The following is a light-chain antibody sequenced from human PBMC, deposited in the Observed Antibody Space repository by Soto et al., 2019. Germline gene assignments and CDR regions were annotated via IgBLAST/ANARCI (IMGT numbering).Light chain of an antibody. CDR2: GAS. V-gene: IGKV1-27*01. CDR3: QTDDKAPWT. J-gene: IGKJ1*01. CDR1: QYIHTH. Sequence: DIQMTQSPSSLSASVGDRVTITCRASQYIHTHLAWYQQKPGNSPKLLVYGASTLHSGVPSRFSASGSGTDFILTIRSLESEDVATYYCQTDDKAPWTFGRGTRV.